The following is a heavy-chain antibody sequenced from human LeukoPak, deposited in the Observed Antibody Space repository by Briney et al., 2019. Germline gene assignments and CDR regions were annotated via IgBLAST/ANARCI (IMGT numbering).Heavy chain of an antibody. Sequence: GGSLRLSCAASGFIFSSYGMHWVRQAPGKGLEWVAVISYDGGNISYTDSVKGRFTISRDNSKNTLYLQMNSLRAEDTAVYYCAKYSYEAHYYYMDVWGKGTTVTVSS. V-gene: IGHV3-30*18. CDR1: GFIFSSYG. CDR3: AKYSYEAHYYYMDV. D-gene: IGHD5-18*01. J-gene: IGHJ6*03. CDR2: ISYDGGNI.